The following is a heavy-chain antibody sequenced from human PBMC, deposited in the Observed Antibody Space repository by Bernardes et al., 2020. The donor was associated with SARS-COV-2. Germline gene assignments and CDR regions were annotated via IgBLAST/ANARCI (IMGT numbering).Heavy chain of an antibody. Sequence: ASVKVSFKASGYTFTGYYMHWVRQAPGQGLEWMGWNNPNSGGTNYAQKFQGWVTMTRDTSISTAYMELSRLRSDDTAVYYCASELGSGYDYYYYYGMDVWGQGTTVTVSS. CDR1: GYTFTGYY. CDR2: NNPNSGGT. V-gene: IGHV1-2*04. J-gene: IGHJ6*02. D-gene: IGHD5-12*01. CDR3: ASELGSGYDYYYYYGMDV.